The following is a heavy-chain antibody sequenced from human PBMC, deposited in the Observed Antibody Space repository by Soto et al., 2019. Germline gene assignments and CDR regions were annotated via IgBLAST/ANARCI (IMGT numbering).Heavy chain of an antibody. CDR2: IIPILGIA. V-gene: IGHV1-69*02. CDR1: GGTFSSYT. D-gene: IGHD6-13*01. CDR3: SSDSVGYPPYY. J-gene: IGHJ4*02. Sequence: ASVKVSCKASGGTFSSYTISWVRQAPGQGLEWMGRIIPILGIANYAQKFQGRVTITADKSTSTAYMELSSLRSEDTAVYYCSSDSVGYPPYYWGQGTLVPVSS.